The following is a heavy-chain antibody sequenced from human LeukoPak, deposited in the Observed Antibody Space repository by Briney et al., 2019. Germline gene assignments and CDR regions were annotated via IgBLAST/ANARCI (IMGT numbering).Heavy chain of an antibody. CDR2: ISGSGGST. CDR1: GFTFTSYA. Sequence: HPGGSLRLSCAASGFTFTSYAMTWVRQAPGKGLDWVSTISGSGGSTFFADSVKGRFTISRDNSKNTLYLQMNSLRADDTVVYYCAKDLSGRSSDYDSAFDSWGQGTLVTVSS. D-gene: IGHD3-22*01. CDR3: AKDLSGRSSDYDSAFDS. J-gene: IGHJ4*02. V-gene: IGHV3-23*01.